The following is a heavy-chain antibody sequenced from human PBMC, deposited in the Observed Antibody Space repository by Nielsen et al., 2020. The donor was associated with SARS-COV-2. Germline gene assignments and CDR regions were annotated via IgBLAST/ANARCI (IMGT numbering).Heavy chain of an antibody. CDR1: GFTFDDYA. D-gene: IGHD3-16*01. J-gene: IGHJ3*01. CDR3: ARDWGRAFDV. Sequence: SLKISCAASGFTFDDYAMHWVRQAPGKGLEWVSGISWNSGSIGYADSVKGRFTISRDNAKNSLYLRMNSLRAEDTAIYYCARDWGRAFDVWSQGAMVTVSS. CDR2: ISWNSGSI. V-gene: IGHV3-9*01.